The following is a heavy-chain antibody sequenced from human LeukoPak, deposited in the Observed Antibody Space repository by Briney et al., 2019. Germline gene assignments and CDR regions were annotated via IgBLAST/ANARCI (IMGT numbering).Heavy chain of an antibody. CDR1: GFTFSSYA. D-gene: IGHD3-3*01. CDR3: AKDQDEVTIFGVVITFDY. CDR2: ISGSGGST. J-gene: IGHJ4*02. V-gene: IGHV3-23*01. Sequence: TGGSLRLSCAASGFTFSSYAMSWVRQAPGKGLEWVSAISGSGGSTYYADSVKGRFTISRDNSKNTLYLQMNSLRAEDTAVYYCAKDQDEVTIFGVVITFDYWGQGTLVTVSS.